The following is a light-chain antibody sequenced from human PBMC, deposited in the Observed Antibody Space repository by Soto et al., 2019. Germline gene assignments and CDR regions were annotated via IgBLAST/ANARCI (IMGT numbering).Light chain of an antibody. V-gene: IGKV1-5*03. Sequence: DIQMTQSPSTLSASVGDRVTITCRASQSISSWLAWYQQKPGKAPNLLIYKASSLESGVPSRFSGSRSGTEFTITISSLQPDDFATYYCQQYNSYPLTFGGGTKVEIK. CDR2: KAS. CDR3: QQYNSYPLT. J-gene: IGKJ4*01. CDR1: QSISSW.